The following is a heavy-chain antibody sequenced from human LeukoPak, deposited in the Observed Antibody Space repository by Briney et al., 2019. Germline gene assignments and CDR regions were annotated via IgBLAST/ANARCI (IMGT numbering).Heavy chain of an antibody. CDR3: ARHRSEVKTSSFDP. D-gene: IGHD3-22*01. Sequence: PAETLTLSCTVSGDTVSNTSIYWGRIRQPPGKGLEWIGSIYYSGTTYYNPSLKSRVTISVDTSKNHFSLRLSSVTAADTAVYFCARHRSEVKTSSFDPWGQGTLVTVSS. CDR1: GDTVSNTSIY. V-gene: IGHV4-39*01. J-gene: IGHJ5*02. CDR2: IYYSGTT.